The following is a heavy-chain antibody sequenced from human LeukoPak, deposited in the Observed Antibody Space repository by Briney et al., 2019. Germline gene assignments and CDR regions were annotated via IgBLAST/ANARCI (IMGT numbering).Heavy chain of an antibody. J-gene: IGHJ5*02. CDR1: GGSFSGYY. D-gene: IGHD5-18*01. V-gene: IGHV4-34*01. CDR3: ARSNRRSWIQLPNWFDP. CDR2: INHSGST. Sequence: PSKTLSLTCAVYGGSFSGYYWSWIRQPPGKGLEWIGEINHSGSTNYNPSLKSRVTISVDTSKNQFSLKLSSVTAADTAVYYCARSNRRSWIQLPNWFDPWGQGTLVTVSS.